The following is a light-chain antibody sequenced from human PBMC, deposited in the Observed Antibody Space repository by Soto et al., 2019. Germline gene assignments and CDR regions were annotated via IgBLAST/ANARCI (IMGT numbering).Light chain of an antibody. CDR3: QQYGTSPHT. Sequence: EIVLTQSPGTLSFSPGERATLSCRASQSVSSNYLAWYQQKPGQAPRILIYAASSRATDIPDRFSGSGSGTDFTLTISRLEPEDSAVYSCQQYGTSPHTFGQGTKLEIK. J-gene: IGKJ2*01. V-gene: IGKV3-20*01. CDR1: QSVSSNY. CDR2: AAS.